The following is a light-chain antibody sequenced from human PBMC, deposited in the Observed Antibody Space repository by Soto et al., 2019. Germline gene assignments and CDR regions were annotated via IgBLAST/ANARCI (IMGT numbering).Light chain of an antibody. CDR3: QQRSNWPLT. CDR2: AAS. J-gene: IGKJ4*01. CDR1: QSISRN. V-gene: IGKV3-15*01. Sequence: EIVMTQSPATLSVSPGERATLSCRASQSISRNLAWYQQKPGQAPRLLIYAASTRATGLPARFSGSGSGTEFTLTISSLQSEDFAIYYCQQRSNWPLTFGGGTKVDIK.